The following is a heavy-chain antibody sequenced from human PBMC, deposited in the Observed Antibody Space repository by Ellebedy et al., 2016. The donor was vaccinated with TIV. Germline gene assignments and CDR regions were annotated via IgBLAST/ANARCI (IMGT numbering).Heavy chain of an antibody. J-gene: IGHJ5*02. D-gene: IGHD2-15*01. CDR3: ARTVVAANNWFDP. Sequence: MPSETLSLTCTVSGGSISHYYWSWIRQPPGKGLEWIGNIYYSGSTKYNPSLKSRVSISVDTSKSHFSLKLSSVTAADTAVYYCARTVVAANNWFDPWGQGTLVTVSS. CDR1: GGSISHYY. CDR2: IYYSGST. V-gene: IGHV4-59*12.